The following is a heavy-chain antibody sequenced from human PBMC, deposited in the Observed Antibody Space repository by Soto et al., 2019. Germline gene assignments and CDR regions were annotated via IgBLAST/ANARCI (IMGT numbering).Heavy chain of an antibody. CDR3: ARGGPVIIPAATNWFDA. D-gene: IGHD6-25*01. Sequence: QVQLVQSGAEVKKPGSSVKVSCKSSGGGFNSYSISWVRQAPGQGLEWMGVIIPILGTPTYAQKFQGRVTITADKSTSTAYMEVSRLTSKDTAVYYCARGGPVIIPAATNWFDALGQGNLYTVSS. CDR2: IIPILGTP. J-gene: IGHJ5*02. V-gene: IGHV1-69*06. CDR1: GGGFNSYS.